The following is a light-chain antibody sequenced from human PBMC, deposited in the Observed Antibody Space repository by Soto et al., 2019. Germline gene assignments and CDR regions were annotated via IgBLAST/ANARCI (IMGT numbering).Light chain of an antibody. J-gene: IGKJ1*01. V-gene: IGKV1-16*01. Sequence: DIQMTQSPSSLSASVGDRFTITCRASQGISTYLNWYQQKPGKAPKLLIYAASSLQSGVPSRFSGSGSGTEFTLTISSLQPDDFATYHCQQYNSYSRTFGQGTKVDIK. CDR3: QQYNSYSRT. CDR2: AAS. CDR1: QGISTY.